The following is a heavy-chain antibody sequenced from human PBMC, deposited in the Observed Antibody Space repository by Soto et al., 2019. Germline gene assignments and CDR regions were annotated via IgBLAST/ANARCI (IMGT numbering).Heavy chain of an antibody. D-gene: IGHD3-22*01. J-gene: IGHJ4*02. CDR1: GFTFSGSA. Sequence: PGGSLRLSCAASGFTFSGSAMHWVRQASGKGPEWVGRIRSKANSYATAYAASVKGRFTISSDDSKNTAYLQMNSLKTEDTAVYYCSYYHSSGYIDYWGQGTLVTVSS. CDR2: IRSKANSYAT. V-gene: IGHV3-73*01. CDR3: SYYHSSGYIDY.